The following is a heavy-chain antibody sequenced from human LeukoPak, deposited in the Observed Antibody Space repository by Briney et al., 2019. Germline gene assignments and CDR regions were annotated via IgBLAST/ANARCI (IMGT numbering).Heavy chain of an antibody. D-gene: IGHD2-15*01. J-gene: IGHJ3*02. Sequence: GGSLRLSCAASGFTFSSYWMSWVRQAPGKGLEWVANIKKDGSEKYYVDSVRGRFTISRDNAKNSLYLQMNSLRAEDTALYYCAKDRYRWYGAFDIWGQGTMVTVSS. CDR2: IKKDGSEK. CDR3: AKDRYRWYGAFDI. V-gene: IGHV3-7*03. CDR1: GFTFSSYW.